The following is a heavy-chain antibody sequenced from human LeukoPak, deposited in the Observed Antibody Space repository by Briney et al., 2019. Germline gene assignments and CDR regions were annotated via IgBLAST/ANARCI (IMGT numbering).Heavy chain of an antibody. V-gene: IGHV3-21*01. CDR3: ARVLETDCRGGSCYSGLDY. J-gene: IGHJ4*02. CDR2: ISRTGSYI. Sequence: GGSLRLSCAASGFTFSSYNMNWVRQAPGRGLEWVSSISRTGSYIYYADSVKGRFTISRDNAQNSLYLHMNSLRVEDTAVYYCARVLETDCRGGSCYSGLDYWGQGTLVTVSS. D-gene: IGHD2-15*01. CDR1: GFTFSSYN.